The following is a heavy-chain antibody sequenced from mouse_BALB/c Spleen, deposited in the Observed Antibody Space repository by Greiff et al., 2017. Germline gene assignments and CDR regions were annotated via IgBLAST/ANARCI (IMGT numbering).Heavy chain of an antibody. D-gene: IGHD2-4*01. CDR2: IYPGNSDT. V-gene: IGHV1-5*01. J-gene: IGHJ2*01. CDR1: GYTFTSYW. CDR3: TRSGGLRQGFDY. Sequence: VQLQQSGTVLARPGASVKMSCKASGYTFTSYWMHWVKQRPGQGLEWIGAIYPGNSDTSYNQKFKGKAKLTAVTSTSTAYMELSSLTNEDSAVYYCTRSGGLRQGFDYWGQGTTLTVSS.